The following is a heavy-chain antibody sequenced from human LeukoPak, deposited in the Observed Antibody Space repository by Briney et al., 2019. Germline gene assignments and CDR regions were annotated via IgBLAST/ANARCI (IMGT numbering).Heavy chain of an antibody. CDR2: IKSKTDGGTT. CDR1: GITVSSSY. V-gene: IGHV3-15*01. D-gene: IGHD3-10*01. Sequence: GGSLRLSCAVSGITVSSSYMSWVRQAPGKGLEWVGRIKSKTDGGTTDYAAPVKGRFTISRDDSKNTLYLQMNSLKTEDTAVYYCTTDGVLWFGELYHFDYWGQGTLVTVSS. CDR3: TTDGVLWFGELYHFDY. J-gene: IGHJ4*02.